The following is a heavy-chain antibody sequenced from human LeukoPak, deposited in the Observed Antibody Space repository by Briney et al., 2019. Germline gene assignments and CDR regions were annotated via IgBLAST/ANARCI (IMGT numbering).Heavy chain of an antibody. CDR2: ISVYNGNT. D-gene: IGHD3-9*01. V-gene: IGHV1-18*01. J-gene: IGHJ4*02. CDR1: GYTFTVYG. Sequence: ASVKVSCKASGYTFTVYGITWVRQAPGQGLEWMGWISVYNGNTNYAQKFQDRVTMTTDTSTSTVYMELRSLRSHDTAVYYCARSSTYDDVLTGYPDYWGQGTLVTVSS. CDR3: ARSSTYDDVLTGYPDY.